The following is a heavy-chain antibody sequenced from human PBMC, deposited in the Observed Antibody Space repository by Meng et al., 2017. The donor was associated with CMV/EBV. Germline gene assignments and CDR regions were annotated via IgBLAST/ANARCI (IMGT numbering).Heavy chain of an antibody. CDR3: ARGLRDRGVRYYGMDV. J-gene: IGHJ6*02. D-gene: IGHD3-10*01. Sequence: SVKVSCKASGGTFSSYAISWVRQAPGQGLEGMGGIIPILGIANYAQKFQGRVTITADKSTSTAYMELSSLRSEDTAVYYCARGLRDRGVRYYGMDVWGQGTTVTVSS. CDR2: IIPILGIA. CDR1: GGTFSSYA. V-gene: IGHV1-69*10.